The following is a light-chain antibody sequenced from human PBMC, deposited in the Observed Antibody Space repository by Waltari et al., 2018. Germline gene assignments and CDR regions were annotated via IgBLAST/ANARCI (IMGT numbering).Light chain of an antibody. CDR2: GAS. Sequence: EIVLTQSPDTLSLSPRERATPSCRASQSVSSSLAWYQQKPGQAPRRLFYGASNRATGIPDRFSGSGSGTDFTLTISRLEPEDFVVYYCLQYLSSPHTFGQGTKLEIK. CDR3: LQYLSSPHT. V-gene: IGKV3-20*01. J-gene: IGKJ2*01. CDR1: QSVSSS.